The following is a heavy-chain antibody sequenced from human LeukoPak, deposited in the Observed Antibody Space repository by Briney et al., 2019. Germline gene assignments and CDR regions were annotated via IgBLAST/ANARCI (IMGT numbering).Heavy chain of an antibody. CDR2: IATDGSTT. D-gene: IGHD3-3*01. CDR3: ARVRFLEWSRDALDI. CDR1: GFTFSSYW. V-gene: IGHV3-74*03. Sequence: GGSLRLSCAASGFTFSSYWIHWVRQAPGKGLVWVSRIATDGSTTMYADSVKGRFTISRDNAKNTLYLQMNSLRAEDTAVYYCARVRFLEWSRDALDIWGQGTMVTVSS. J-gene: IGHJ3*02.